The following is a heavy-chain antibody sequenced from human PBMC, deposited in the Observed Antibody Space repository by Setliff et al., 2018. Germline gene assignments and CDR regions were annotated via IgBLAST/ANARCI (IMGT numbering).Heavy chain of an antibody. CDR2: IKSKTDGGTT. Sequence: PGGSLRLSCAASGFTFSNDWMSWVRQAPGKGLEWIGHIKSKTDGGTTDYAAPVKGRFTISRDNSKNTLYLQMNSLRPEETAVYYCARTCSGSGCYAGLESWGQGTPVTVSS. J-gene: IGHJ4*02. CDR3: ARTCSGSGCYAGLES. CDR1: GFTFSNDW. D-gene: IGHD2-15*01. V-gene: IGHV3-15*01.